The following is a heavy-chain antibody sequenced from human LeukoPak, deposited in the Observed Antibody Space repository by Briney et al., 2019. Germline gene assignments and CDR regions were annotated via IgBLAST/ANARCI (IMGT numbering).Heavy chain of an antibody. CDR1: GFTFSSYA. J-gene: IGHJ4*02. D-gene: IGHD1-26*01. CDR3: AKGRSYYGLYDY. CDR2: ISASGGKT. Sequence: GGSLRLSCAASGFTFSSYAMVWVRQAPGKGLDWVSGISASGGKTYDADSVKGRFTISRDNSKNTLYLQMNSLRAEDTAVYYCAKGRSYYGLYDYWGQGTLVTVSS. V-gene: IGHV3-23*01.